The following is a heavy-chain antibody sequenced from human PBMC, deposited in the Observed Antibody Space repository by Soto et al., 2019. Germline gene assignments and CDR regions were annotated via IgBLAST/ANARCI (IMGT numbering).Heavy chain of an antibody. CDR2: ISSSSSYI. J-gene: IGHJ3*02. V-gene: IGHV3-21*01. CDR1: GFTFSSYS. CDR3: ARLPAAPAYDAFHN. D-gene: IGHD2-2*01. Sequence: GSLRLSCAASGFTFSSYSMNWVRQAPWKGLEWVSSISSSSSYIYYADSVKGRFTISRDNAKNSLYLQMNSLRAEDTAAYYCARLPAAPAYDAFHNWGQWRIVSISS.